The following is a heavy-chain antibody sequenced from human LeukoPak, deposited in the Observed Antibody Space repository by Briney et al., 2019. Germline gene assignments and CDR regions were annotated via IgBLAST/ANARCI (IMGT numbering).Heavy chain of an antibody. CDR1: GFIFSNYA. V-gene: IGHV3-30*01. J-gene: IGHJ4*02. Sequence: PGRSPRLSCAASGFIFSNYAMHWVRQAPGKGLEWVALISSDGSKTYHADSVKGRFSIPRDNSKNTLYLRLNSLRAEDTSVYYCARDSTYWYDSGSSGPHYFDYWGQGTLVTVSS. CDR2: ISSDGSKT. D-gene: IGHD3-10*01. CDR3: ARDSTYWYDSGSSGPHYFDY.